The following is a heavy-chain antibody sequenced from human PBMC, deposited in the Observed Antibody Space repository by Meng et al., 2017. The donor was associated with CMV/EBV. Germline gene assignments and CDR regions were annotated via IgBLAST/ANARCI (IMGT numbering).Heavy chain of an antibody. CDR3: ANQYSSSWGGGYFDY. Sequence: LSLTCAASGFTFSSYGMHWARQAPGKGLEWVAFIRYDGSNKYYADSVKGRFTISRDNSKNTLYLQMNSLRAEDTAVYYCANQYSSSWGGGYFDYWGQGTLVTVSS. CDR1: GFTFSSYG. D-gene: IGHD6-13*01. V-gene: IGHV3-30*02. J-gene: IGHJ4*02. CDR2: IRYDGSNK.